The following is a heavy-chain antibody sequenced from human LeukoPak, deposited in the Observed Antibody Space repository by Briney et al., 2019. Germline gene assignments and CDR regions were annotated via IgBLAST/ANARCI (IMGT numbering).Heavy chain of an antibody. D-gene: IGHD3-22*01. CDR1: GFTFSSYA. Sequence: GRSLTLSCAASGFTFSSYAMHWVRQAPGKGLEWVAVISYDGSNRYYADSVKGRFTISRDNSKNTLYLQMNSLRAEDTAVYYCARDRLYYYDSSGYLDYWGQGTLVTVSS. V-gene: IGHV3-30-3*01. J-gene: IGHJ4*02. CDR3: ARDRLYYYDSSGYLDY. CDR2: ISYDGSNR.